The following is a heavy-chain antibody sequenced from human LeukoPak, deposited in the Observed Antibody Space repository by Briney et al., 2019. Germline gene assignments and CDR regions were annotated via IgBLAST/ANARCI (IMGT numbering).Heavy chain of an antibody. V-gene: IGHV1-69*13. J-gene: IGHJ6*02. CDR1: GYTFTSYG. Sequence: SVKVSCKASGYTFTSYGISWVRQAPGQGLEWMGGIVPIFGTANYAQKFQGRVTITADESTSTAYMELSSLRSEDTAVYYCARDRVAYCGGDCQIHYGMDVWGQGTTVTVSS. CDR3: ARDRVAYCGGDCQIHYGMDV. CDR2: IVPIFGTA. D-gene: IGHD2-21*02.